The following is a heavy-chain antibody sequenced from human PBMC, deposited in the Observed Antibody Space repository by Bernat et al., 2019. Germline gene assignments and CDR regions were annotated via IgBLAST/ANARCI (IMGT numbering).Heavy chain of an antibody. V-gene: IGHV4-61*01. D-gene: IGHD2-15*01. CDR2: IYYSGST. CDR3: ARVSRAVVVAATLSNYFDY. CDR1: GGSISSGSYY. Sequence: QVQLQESGPGLVKPSQTLSLTCTVSGGSISSGSYYWSWIRQPPGKGLEWIGYIYYSGSTNYNPSLKSRVTISVDTSKNQFSLKLSSVTAADTAVYYCARVSRAVVVAATLSNYFDYWGQGTLVTVSS. J-gene: IGHJ4*02.